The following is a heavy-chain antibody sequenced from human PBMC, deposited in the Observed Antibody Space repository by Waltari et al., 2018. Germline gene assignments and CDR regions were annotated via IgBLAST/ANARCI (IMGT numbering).Heavy chain of an antibody. D-gene: IGHD4-17*01. CDR3: AKDTGRYYYYMDV. Sequence: QVQLVESGGGVVQPGRSLRLSCAVSGFTFSSYGMHWVRQAPGKGLEWVSAIWFDRSSKYYADSVKGRFTIARDNSKNTLFLQMNSLRAEDTAMYYCAKDTGRYYYYMDVWGKGTTVTVSS. CDR1: GFTFSSYG. J-gene: IGHJ6*03. V-gene: IGHV3-30*18. CDR2: IWFDRSSK.